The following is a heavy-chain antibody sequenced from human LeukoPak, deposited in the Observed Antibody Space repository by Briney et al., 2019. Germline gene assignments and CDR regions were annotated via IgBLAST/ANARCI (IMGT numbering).Heavy chain of an antibody. J-gene: IGHJ2*01. Sequence: GGSLRLSCAASGFTFSSSAMSWVRQAPGKGLEWVSAISNNGGCTYYADSVKGRFTISRDSSRNTLFLHMNTLRAEDTAIYYCAKDRTVGASYWYFDLWGRGTLVTVSS. CDR3: AKDRTVGASYWYFDL. V-gene: IGHV3-23*01. D-gene: IGHD1-26*01. CDR1: GFTFSSSA. CDR2: ISNNGGCT.